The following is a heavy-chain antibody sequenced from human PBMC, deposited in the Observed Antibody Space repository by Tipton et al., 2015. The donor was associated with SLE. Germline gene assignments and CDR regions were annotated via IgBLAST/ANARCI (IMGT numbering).Heavy chain of an antibody. CDR2: INPDTGVT. CDR3: VLPPVASLGC. D-gene: IGHD2-21*01. J-gene: IGHJ4*02. V-gene: IGHV1-2*06. Sequence: QVQLVQSGPEVKKPGASVRVSCKTSGYSFTDFFLHWVRQAPGQGLEWMGRINPDTGVTNYAQNFQGRVTMTRDTSLTTAFLEMESLTSADTAVYYCVLPPVASLGCWGQGTLVTVSS. CDR1: GYSFTDFF.